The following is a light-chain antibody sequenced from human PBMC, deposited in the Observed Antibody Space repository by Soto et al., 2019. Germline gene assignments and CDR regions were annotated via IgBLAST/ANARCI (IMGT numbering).Light chain of an antibody. CDR1: QGIGSA. V-gene: IGKV1D-13*01. CDR2: DVS. CDR3: QQFNNYPALS. J-gene: IGKJ4*01. Sequence: AVQLTQSPSSLSASVGDRVTINCRASQGIGSALAWYQQKPGKTPNLLIYDVSTLESGVPSRFSGSGSERDFTLNISILQTEDFATYYCQQFNNYPALSFGGGTKVDIK.